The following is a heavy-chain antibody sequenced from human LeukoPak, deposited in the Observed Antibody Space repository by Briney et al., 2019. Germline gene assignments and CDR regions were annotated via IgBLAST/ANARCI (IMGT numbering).Heavy chain of an antibody. Sequence: GGSLRLSCAASGFTFSSYWMSWVRQAPGKGLEWVAIIKQDGSEKYYVDSVKGRFTISRDNAKNSLYLQMNSPRAEDTAVYYCARSPFLGSYYMDVWGKGTTVTVSS. CDR3: ARSPFLGSYYMDV. D-gene: IGHD2/OR15-2a*01. CDR1: GFTFSSYW. CDR2: IKQDGSEK. V-gene: IGHV3-7*01. J-gene: IGHJ6*03.